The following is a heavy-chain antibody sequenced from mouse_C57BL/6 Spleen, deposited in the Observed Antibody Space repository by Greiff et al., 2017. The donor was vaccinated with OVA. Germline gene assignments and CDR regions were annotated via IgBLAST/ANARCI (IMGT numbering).Heavy chain of an antibody. D-gene: IGHD3-1*01. V-gene: IGHV1-82*01. Sequence: QVQLKESGPELVKPGASVKISCKASGYAFSSSWMNWVKQRPGKGLEWIGRIYPGDGDTNYNGKFKGKATLTADKSSSTAYMQLSSLTSEDSAVYFCARERAGSFAYWGQGTLVTVSA. J-gene: IGHJ3*01. CDR3: ARERAGSFAY. CDR1: GYAFSSSW. CDR2: IYPGDGDT.